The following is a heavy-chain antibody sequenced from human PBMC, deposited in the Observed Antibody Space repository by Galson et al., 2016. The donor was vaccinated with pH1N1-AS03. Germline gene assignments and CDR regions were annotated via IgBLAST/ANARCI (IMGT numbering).Heavy chain of an antibody. CDR2: IIPIFGTS. CDR3: AREYNWSGRQYYYGMDV. J-gene: IGHJ6*02. D-gene: IGHD1-1*01. Sequence: SVKVSCKASGGTFSTYAITWVRQAPGQGLEWMGGIIPIFGTSNYAQKFQGRVTITADKSTTTAYLELSGLRSEDTAVYYCAREYNWSGRQYYYGMDVWGQGTTVIVSS. CDR1: GGTFSTYA. V-gene: IGHV1-69*06.